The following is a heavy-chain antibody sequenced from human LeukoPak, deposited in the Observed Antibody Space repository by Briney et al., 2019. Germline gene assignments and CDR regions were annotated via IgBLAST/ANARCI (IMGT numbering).Heavy chain of an antibody. D-gene: IGHD4-23*01. J-gene: IGHJ4*02. CDR3: ASGAWAARLNS. V-gene: IGHV4-34*12. Sequence: SDTLSLTCAVYGESLNYYYWSWIRQSPGKGLERIGDIFDGKTINYNPSLKSRVTISAATSSQQFSLNLKSVTAADTAVYFCASGAWAARLNSWAQGALVIVSS. CDR1: GESLNYYY. CDR2: IFDGKTI.